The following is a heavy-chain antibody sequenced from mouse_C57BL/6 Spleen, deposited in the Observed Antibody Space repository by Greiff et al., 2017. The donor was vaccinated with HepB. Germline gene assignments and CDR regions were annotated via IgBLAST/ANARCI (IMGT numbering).Heavy chain of an antibody. V-gene: IGHV1-82*01. CDR3: ARSGGYYVFDY. CDR1: GYAFSSSW. J-gene: IGHJ2*01. CDR2: IYPGDGDT. D-gene: IGHD2-3*01. Sequence: QVQLKQSGPELVKPGASVKISCKASGYAFSSSWMNWVKQRPGKGLEWIGRIYPGDGDTNYNGKFKGKATLTADKSSSTAYMQLSSLTSEDSAVYFCARSGGYYVFDYWGQGTTLTVSS.